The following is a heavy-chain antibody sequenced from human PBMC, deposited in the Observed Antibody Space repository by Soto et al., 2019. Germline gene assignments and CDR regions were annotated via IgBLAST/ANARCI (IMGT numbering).Heavy chain of an antibody. CDR1: GGSFSGYY. CDR3: ARDLGIAAAGTSSFDY. Sequence: LSLTCAVYGGSFSGYYWSWIRQPPGKGLEWIGEINHSGSTNYNPSLKSRVTISVDTSKNQFSLKLSSVTAADTAVYYCARDLGIAAAGTSSFDYWGQGTLVTVSS. D-gene: IGHD6-13*01. J-gene: IGHJ4*02. V-gene: IGHV4-34*01. CDR2: INHSGST.